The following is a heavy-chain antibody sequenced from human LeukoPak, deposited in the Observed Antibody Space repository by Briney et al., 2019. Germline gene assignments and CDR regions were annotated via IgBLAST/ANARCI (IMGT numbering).Heavy chain of an antibody. J-gene: IGHJ4*02. V-gene: IGHV3-20*04. CDR3: ARDSSGSYFY. CDR2: INWNGGST. CDR1: GFTFDDYG. D-gene: IGHD1-26*01. Sequence: GGSLRLSCAASGFTFDDYGMSWVRQAPGKGLECVSGINWNGGSTGYADSVKCRFTISRDNAKNSLYLQMNSLRAEDTALYYCARDSSGSYFYWGQGTLVTVSS.